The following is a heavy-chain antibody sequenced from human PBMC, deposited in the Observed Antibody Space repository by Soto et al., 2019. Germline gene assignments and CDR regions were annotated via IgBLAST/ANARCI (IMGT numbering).Heavy chain of an antibody. CDR1: GFTFSNSA. J-gene: IGHJ4*01. D-gene: IGHD2-2*01. CDR2: ISGGSGDT. CDR3: ARGASTFDY. Sequence: EVQLLESGGGVAQPGGSLRLSCAASGFTFSNSAMSWVRQAPGKGLEWVSTISGGSGDTSYADPVKGRFIVSRDDSRTTLYLQMNSLSAEDTALYYCARGASTFDYWGHGRPVIVSS. V-gene: IGHV3-23*01.